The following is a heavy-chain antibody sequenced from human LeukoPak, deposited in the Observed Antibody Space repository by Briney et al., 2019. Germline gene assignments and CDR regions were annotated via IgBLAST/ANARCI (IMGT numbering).Heavy chain of an antibody. V-gene: IGHV3-66*01. CDR3: ASTMEDVSSSWTFDY. CDR2: IYSGGST. Sequence: GGSLRLSCAASGFTVSSSYMSWVRQAPGKGLEWVSVIYSGGSTYYADSVKGRFTISRDNSKNTLYLQMNSLRAEDTAVYYCASTMEDVSSSWTFDYWGRGTRVSVSS. D-gene: IGHD6-13*01. CDR1: GFTVSSSY. J-gene: IGHJ4*02.